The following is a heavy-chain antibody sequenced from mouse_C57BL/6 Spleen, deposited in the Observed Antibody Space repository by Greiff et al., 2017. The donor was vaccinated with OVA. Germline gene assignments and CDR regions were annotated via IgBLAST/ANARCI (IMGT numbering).Heavy chain of an antibody. CDR2: IDPETGGT. D-gene: IGHD1-1*01. CDR3: TRRFATVVYDCDY. CDR1: GYTFTDYE. J-gene: IGHJ2*01. Sequence: VQLQQSGAELVRPGASVTLSCKASGYTFTDYEMHWVKQTPVHGLEWIGAIDPETGGTAYNQKFKGKAILTADKSSSTAYMGLRSLTSEDSAVYYCTRRFATVVYDCDYWGQGTTLTVSS. V-gene: IGHV1-15*01.